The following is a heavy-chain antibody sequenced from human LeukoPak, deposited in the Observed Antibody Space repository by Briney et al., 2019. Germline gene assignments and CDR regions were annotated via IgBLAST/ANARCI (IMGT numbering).Heavy chain of an antibody. CDR1: GGSITSGGFY. Sequence: PSETLSLTCTVSGGSITSGGFYWSWIRQHLGKGLEWIGYIYYTGSTYYISSLRSRVTISFDTSKNQFSLNLRSVTAADTAVYFCAAGNAVAGILMWFDPWGQGSLVTVSS. J-gene: IGHJ5*02. CDR2: IYYTGST. CDR3: AAGNAVAGILMWFDP. D-gene: IGHD6-19*01. V-gene: IGHV4-31*03.